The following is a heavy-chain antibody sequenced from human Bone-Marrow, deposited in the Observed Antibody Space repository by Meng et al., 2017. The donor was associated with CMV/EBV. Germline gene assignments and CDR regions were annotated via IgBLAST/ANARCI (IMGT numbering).Heavy chain of an antibody. V-gene: IGHV1-2*02. D-gene: IGHD6-13*01. Sequence: CKGSGYSVTGYYSHWVREGPGQGLEWMGWINPNNGGTKYAQQFQGRVTMTRDTSISTAYMELSRLRSDDTALYYCARNGLSGAGKGGWGQGTLVTVSS. CDR2: INPNNGGT. J-gene: IGHJ4*02. CDR1: GYSVTGYY. CDR3: ARNGLSGAGKGG.